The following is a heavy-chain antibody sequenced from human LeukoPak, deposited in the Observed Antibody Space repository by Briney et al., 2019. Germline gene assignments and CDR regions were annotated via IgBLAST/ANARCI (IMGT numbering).Heavy chain of an antibody. D-gene: IGHD3-10*02. Sequence: PGGSLRLSCAASGFIFSSNVMCWVRQAPGKGLEWVSGIGGSGGSTYYADSVKGRFTLSRDNSKNKVFLQINSLRAEDTAVYYCAKNYGGGPTMLDYWGQGTLVTVSS. CDR2: IGGSGGST. J-gene: IGHJ4*02. V-gene: IGHV3-23*01. CDR3: AKNYGGGPTMLDY. CDR1: GFIFSSNV.